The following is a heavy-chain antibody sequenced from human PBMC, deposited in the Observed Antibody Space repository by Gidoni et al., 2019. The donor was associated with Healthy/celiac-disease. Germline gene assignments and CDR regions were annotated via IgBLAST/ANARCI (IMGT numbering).Heavy chain of an antibody. CDR2: IYHSGST. Sequence: QVQLQESGPGLVKHSETLSLTCTVSGYSISSGYYWGWIRQPPGKGLEWIGSIYHSGSTYYNPSLKSRVTISEDTSKNQFSLKLSSVTAADTAVYYCARDLLGGWFAPWDYWGQGTLVTVSS. CDR1: GYSISSGYY. J-gene: IGHJ4*02. D-gene: IGHD6-19*01. CDR3: ARDLLGGWFAPWDY. V-gene: IGHV4-38-2*02.